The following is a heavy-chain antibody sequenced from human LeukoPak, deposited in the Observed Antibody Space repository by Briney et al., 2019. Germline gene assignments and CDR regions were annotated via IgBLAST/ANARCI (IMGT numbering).Heavy chain of an antibody. Sequence: ASVKVSCKASGYTFTSYGISWVRQAPGQGLEWMGWISAYNGNTNYAQKLQGRVTMTTDTSTSTAYMELRCPRSDDTAVYYCARTTYYDFWSGWYYFDYWGQGTLVTVSS. J-gene: IGHJ4*02. CDR3: ARTTYYDFWSGWYYFDY. D-gene: IGHD3-3*01. CDR1: GYTFTSYG. V-gene: IGHV1-18*01. CDR2: ISAYNGNT.